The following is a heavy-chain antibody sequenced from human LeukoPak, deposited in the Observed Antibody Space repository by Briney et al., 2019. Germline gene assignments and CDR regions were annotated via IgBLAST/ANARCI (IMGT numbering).Heavy chain of an antibody. CDR2: IYSGGST. D-gene: IGHD3-16*02. CDR3: AGELRLGELSTHD. J-gene: IGHJ4*02. Sequence: PGGSLRLSCAASGFTVSSNYMSWVRQAPGKGLEWVSVIYSGGSTYYADSVKGRFTISRDNHKNSLYLQMNSLRAEDTAVYYCAGELRLGELSTHDWGQGTLVTVSS. CDR1: GFTVSSNY. V-gene: IGHV3-53*01.